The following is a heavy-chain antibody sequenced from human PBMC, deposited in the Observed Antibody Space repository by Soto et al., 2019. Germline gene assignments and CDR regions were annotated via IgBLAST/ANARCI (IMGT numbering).Heavy chain of an antibody. V-gene: IGHV4-59*01. J-gene: IGHJ4*02. CDR3: ASSSIVGATEYYFDY. Sequence: PSETLSLTCTVSGGSISSYYWSWIRQPPGKGLEWIGYIYYSGSTNYNPSLKSRVTISVDTSKNQFSLKLSSVTAADTAVYYCASSSIVGATEYYFDYWGQGTLVTVS. CDR1: GGSISSYY. D-gene: IGHD1-26*01. CDR2: IYYSGST.